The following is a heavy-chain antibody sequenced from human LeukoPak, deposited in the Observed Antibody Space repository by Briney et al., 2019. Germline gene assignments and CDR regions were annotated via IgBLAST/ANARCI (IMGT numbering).Heavy chain of an antibody. CDR3: ASGRGYVKRRGGYFDC. CDR1: GGSFSGYY. V-gene: IGHV4-34*01. D-gene: IGHD5-12*01. CDR2: INHSGST. J-gene: IGHJ4*02. Sequence: SETLSLTCAVYGGSFSGYYWSWIRQPPGKGLEWIGEINHSGSTNYNPSLKSRVTISVDTSKNQFSLKLSSVTAADTAVYYCASGRGYVKRRGGYFDCWGQGTLVTVSS.